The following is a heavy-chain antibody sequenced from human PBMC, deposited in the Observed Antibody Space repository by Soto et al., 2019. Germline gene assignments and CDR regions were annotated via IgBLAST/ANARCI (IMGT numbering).Heavy chain of an antibody. J-gene: IGHJ5*02. Sequence: GSLRLSCAASGFTFSSYAMHWVRQAPGKGLEWVAVISYDGSNKYYADSVKGRFTISRHNSKNTLYLQMNSLRAEDTAVYYCARERRVAARPITWGQGTLVTVSS. V-gene: IGHV3-30*14. D-gene: IGHD6-6*01. CDR3: ARERRVAARPIT. CDR1: GFTFSSYA. CDR2: ISYDGSNK.